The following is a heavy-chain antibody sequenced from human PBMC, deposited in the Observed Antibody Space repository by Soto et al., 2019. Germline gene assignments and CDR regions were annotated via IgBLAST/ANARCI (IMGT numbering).Heavy chain of an antibody. J-gene: IGHJ6*02. CDR1: GYTFTGYY. V-gene: IGHV1-2*04. Sequence: QVQLVQSGAEVKKPGASVKVSCKASGYTFTGYYMHWVRQAPGQGLEWMGWINPNSGGTNYAQKYQGWVTMTRDTSISTAYMELSRLRSDYTAVYYCARERMTRRYYYGMDVWGQGTTVTVSS. CDR3: ARERMTRRYYYGMDV. CDR2: INPNSGGT. D-gene: IGHD6-6*01.